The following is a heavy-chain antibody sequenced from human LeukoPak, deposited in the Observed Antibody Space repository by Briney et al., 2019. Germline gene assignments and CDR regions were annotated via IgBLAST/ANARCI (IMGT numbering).Heavy chain of an antibody. V-gene: IGHV4-59*01. CDR2: IYYSGST. J-gene: IGHJ4*02. CDR3: AGPGGGFDY. D-gene: IGHD3-10*01. CDR1: GGSISSYY. Sequence: PSETLSLTCTVSGGSISSYYWSWIRQPPGKGLEWIGYIYYSGSTNYNPSLKSRVTISVDTSKNQFSLKLSSVTAADTAVYYCAGPGGGFDYWGQGTLVTVSS.